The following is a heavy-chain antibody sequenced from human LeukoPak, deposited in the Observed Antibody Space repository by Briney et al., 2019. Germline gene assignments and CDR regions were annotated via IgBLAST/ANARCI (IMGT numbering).Heavy chain of an antibody. J-gene: IGHJ4*02. V-gene: IGHV4-34*01. Sequence: SETLSLTCAVYGGSFSGYYWSWIRQPPGKGLEWIGEINHSGSTNYNPSLKSRVTISVDTSKNQFSLKLSSVTAADTAVYYCARAEKYCSSTSCYPYYFDCWGQGTLVTVSS. CDR2: INHSGST. CDR1: GGSFSGYY. D-gene: IGHD2-2*01. CDR3: ARAEKYCSSTSCYPYYFDC.